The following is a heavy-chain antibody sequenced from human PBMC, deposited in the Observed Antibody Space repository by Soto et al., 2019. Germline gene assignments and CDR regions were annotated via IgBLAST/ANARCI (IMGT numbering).Heavy chain of an antibody. CDR2: IYYRGST. D-gene: IGHD2-15*01. V-gene: IGHV4-39*07. CDR3: ARARGARYFDY. Sequence: SETLSITCTISGYLISGSAYYWGWIRQPPGKGLEWIGSIYYRGSTYSNSSLKSRVTISVDTSKNQSSLKLSSVTAADTAVYYCARARGARYFDYWGQGTLVTVS. J-gene: IGHJ4*02. CDR1: GYLISGSAYY.